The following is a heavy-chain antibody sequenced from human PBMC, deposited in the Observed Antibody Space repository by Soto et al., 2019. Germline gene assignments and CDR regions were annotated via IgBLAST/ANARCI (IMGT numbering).Heavy chain of an antibody. CDR1: GYTFTSYY. Sequence: ASVKVSCKSSGYTFTSYYSHWVRQAPGQGLEWMGIINPSGGSTSYAQKFQGRVTMTRDTSTSTVYMELSSLRSEDTAVYYCARTLPVRFPCFDYWGQGTLVNVSS. CDR2: INPSGGST. V-gene: IGHV1-46*01. J-gene: IGHJ4*02. D-gene: IGHD1-26*01. CDR3: ARTLPVRFPCFDY.